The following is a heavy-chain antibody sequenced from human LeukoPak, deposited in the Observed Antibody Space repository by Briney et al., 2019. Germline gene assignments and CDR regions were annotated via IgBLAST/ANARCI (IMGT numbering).Heavy chain of an antibody. CDR1: GYTCTGYY. J-gene: IGHJ4*02. D-gene: IGHD3-10*01. Sequence: EASVKVSCKASGYTCTGYYMHWVRQAPGQGLEWMGWINPNSGGTNYAQKFQGRVTMTRDTSISTAYMELSRLRSDDTAVYYCARDDYYGSGTPSYWGQGTLVTVSS. V-gene: IGHV1-2*02. CDR2: INPNSGGT. CDR3: ARDDYYGSGTPSY.